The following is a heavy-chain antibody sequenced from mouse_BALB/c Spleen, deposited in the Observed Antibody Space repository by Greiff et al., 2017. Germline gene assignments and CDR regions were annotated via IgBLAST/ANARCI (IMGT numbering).Heavy chain of an antibody. D-gene: IGHD2-4*01. CDR2: INPGSGGT. Sequence: QVQLKESGAELVRPGTSVKVSCKASGYAFTNYLIEWVKQRPGQGLEWIGVINPGSGGTNFNEKFKGKATLTADKSSSTAYMQLSSLTSDDSAVYFCARRDGITDYWGQGTTLTVSS. J-gene: IGHJ2*01. CDR3: ARRDGITDY. V-gene: IGHV1-54*01. CDR1: GYAFTNYL.